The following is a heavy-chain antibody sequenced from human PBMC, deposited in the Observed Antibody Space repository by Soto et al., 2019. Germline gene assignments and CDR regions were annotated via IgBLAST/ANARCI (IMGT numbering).Heavy chain of an antibody. CDR3: ARGHSSSWYGYYYYYGMDV. CDR2: ISAYNGNT. V-gene: IGHV1-18*01. CDR1: GYTFTSYG. D-gene: IGHD6-13*01. Sequence: ASVKVSCKASGYTFTSYGISWVRQAPGQGLEWMGWISAYNGNTNYAQKLQGRVTMTTDTSTSTAYMELRSLRSDDTAVYYCARGHSSSWYGYYYYYGMDVWGQGXTVTVYS. J-gene: IGHJ6*02.